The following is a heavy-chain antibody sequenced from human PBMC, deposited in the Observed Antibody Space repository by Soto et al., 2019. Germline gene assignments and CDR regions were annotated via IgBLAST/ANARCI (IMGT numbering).Heavy chain of an antibody. D-gene: IGHD3-3*01. CDR2: ISWNSDSI. V-gene: IGHV3-9*01. Sequence: EAQLVESGGGLVQPGRSLRLSCAGSGFIFDDFAINWVRQAPGTGLEWVSGISWNSDSIGYADSVKGRFTISRDNAKNALYLQMNSLRVEDTALYYCTKVGGLYDFWSGPLHFDLWGQGTLVTVSS. CDR1: GFIFDDFA. J-gene: IGHJ4*02. CDR3: TKVGGLYDFWSGPLHFDL.